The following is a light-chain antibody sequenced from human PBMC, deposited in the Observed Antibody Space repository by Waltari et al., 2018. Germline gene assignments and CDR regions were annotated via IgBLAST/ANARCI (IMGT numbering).Light chain of an antibody. Sequence: QSALTQPASVSGSPGQSITIACTGTSSHLGGYNYVSWYQPPPGKAPKLMIYDVTRVPSGVSNRFSGSKSGNTASLSISGLQAEDEADYYCTSYTSTNTVIFGGGTKVTVL. J-gene: IGLJ2*01. CDR3: TSYTSTNTVI. CDR1: SSHLGGYNY. V-gene: IGLV2-14*03. CDR2: DVT.